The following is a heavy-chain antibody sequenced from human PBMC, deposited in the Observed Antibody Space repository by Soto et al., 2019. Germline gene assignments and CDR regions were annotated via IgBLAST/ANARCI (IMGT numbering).Heavy chain of an antibody. J-gene: IGHJ4*02. CDR1: GFTVTDHY. Sequence: GRSLRLSCAASGFTVTDHYMTWVRQAPGKGLEWVSVLYTGGSAYYGDCVQGRFTISRDSSTNTLYLQVNSLKVGDTAFYFCARSFNDWTTYFDYWSEGSLVTVSS. CDR3: ARSFNDWTTYFDY. V-gene: IGHV3-53*01. D-gene: IGHD3-9*01. CDR2: LYTGGSA.